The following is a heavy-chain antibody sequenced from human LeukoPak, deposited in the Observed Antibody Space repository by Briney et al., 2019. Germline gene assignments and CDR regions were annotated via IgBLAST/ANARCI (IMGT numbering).Heavy chain of an antibody. CDR3: ARAGSPMVPHDY. J-gene: IGHJ4*02. D-gene: IGHD3-10*01. V-gene: IGHV4-59*01. CDR1: GGSISSYY. CDR2: IYYSGST. Sequence: PSETLSLTCTVSGGSISSYYWSWIRQPPGKGMEWIGYIYYSGSTNYNPSLKSRVTISVDTSKNQFSLKLSSVTAADTAVYYCARAGSPMVPHDYWGQGTLVTVSS.